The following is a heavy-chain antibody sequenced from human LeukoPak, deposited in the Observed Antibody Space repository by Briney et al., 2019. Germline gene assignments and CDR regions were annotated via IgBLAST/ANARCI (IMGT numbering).Heavy chain of an antibody. CDR3: ARERKDGSGSYDY. Sequence: SQTLSLTCTVSGGSISSGDYYWSWIRQPPGKGLEWIGYIYYSGSTNYNPSLKSRVTISVDTSKNQFSLKLSSVTAADTAVYYCARERKDGSGSYDYWGQGTLDTVSS. D-gene: IGHD3-10*01. CDR2: IYYSGST. CDR1: GGSISSGDYY. V-gene: IGHV4-61*08. J-gene: IGHJ4*02.